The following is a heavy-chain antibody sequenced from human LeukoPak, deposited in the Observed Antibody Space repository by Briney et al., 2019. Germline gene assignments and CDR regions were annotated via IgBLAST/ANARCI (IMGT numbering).Heavy chain of an antibody. V-gene: IGHV1-2*04. CDR3: ARGGWSNYYYYMDV. J-gene: IGHJ6*03. CDR1: GYTFTGYY. CDR2: INPNSGGT. Sequence: ASVKVSCKASGYTFTGYYMHWVRQAPGQGLEWMEWINPNSGGTNYAQKFQGWVTMTRDTSISTAYMELSRLRSDDTAVYYCARGGWSNYYYYMDVWGKGTTVTVSS. D-gene: IGHD6-19*01.